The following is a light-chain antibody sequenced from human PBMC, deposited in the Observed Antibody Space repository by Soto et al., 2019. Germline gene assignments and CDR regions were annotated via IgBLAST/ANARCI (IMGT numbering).Light chain of an antibody. V-gene: IGKV3-11*01. J-gene: IGKJ4*01. CDR1: VTVATN. CDR2: DAS. CDR3: QQRSSCPLT. Sequence: EFVLTQLPCTLSLSPGETATLSCRASVTVATNVAWYQQTPGQAPRLLIYDASYRATGIPARFSGSGSGTDFTLTISSLEPEDFAVYYCQQRSSCPLTFGGGTKVDIK.